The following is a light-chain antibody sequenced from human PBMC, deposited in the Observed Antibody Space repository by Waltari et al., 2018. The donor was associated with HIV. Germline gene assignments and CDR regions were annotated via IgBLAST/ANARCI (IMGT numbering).Light chain of an antibody. V-gene: IGLV2-23*01. CDR3: CSYACSHVV. CDR2: EGR. CDR1: SSDVGSSNL. J-gene: IGLJ2*01. Sequence: QSALTQPASVSGSPGQSITISCTGTSSDVGSSNLVSWYQQQPVEAPKRLIYEGRKRHSGVSKLFSGSKSGNTASRTISGLQAEDEADYYCCSYACSHVVFGGGTKLTVL.